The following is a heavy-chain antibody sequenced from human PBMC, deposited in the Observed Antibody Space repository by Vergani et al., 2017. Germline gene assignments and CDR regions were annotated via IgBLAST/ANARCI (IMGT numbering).Heavy chain of an antibody. V-gene: IGHV4-30-2*01. D-gene: IGHD3-16*02. J-gene: IGHJ6*03. CDR2: IFPSGNS. CDR3: ARASLRALVGYYYYMDV. CDR1: GDSITNGGFS. Sequence: QLQLQESGSGLVKPSQTLSLTCAVSGDSITNGGFSWNWIRQPPGKSPEWIGYIFPSGNSDYNPSLKNRVSISLDKSKNQFSLWVNSVTAADTAVYFCARASLRALVGYYYYMDVWGKGKTVVVSS.